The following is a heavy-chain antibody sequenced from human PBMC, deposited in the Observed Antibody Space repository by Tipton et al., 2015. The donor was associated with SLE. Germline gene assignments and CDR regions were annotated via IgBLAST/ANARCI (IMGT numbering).Heavy chain of an antibody. V-gene: IGHV4-61*02. CDR1: DDSIGSGSYY. CDR2: IYSSGST. J-gene: IGHJ5*02. D-gene: IGHD1-26*01. Sequence: TLSLTCSVSDDSIGSGSYYWSWIRQPAGKGLEWIGRIYSSGSTNENLSLKSRVFISKDTSKNQFSLKLSSVTAADTAVYYCAREAKYSGSYYNWFDTWGQGTLVTVSS. CDR3: AREAKYSGSYYNWFDT.